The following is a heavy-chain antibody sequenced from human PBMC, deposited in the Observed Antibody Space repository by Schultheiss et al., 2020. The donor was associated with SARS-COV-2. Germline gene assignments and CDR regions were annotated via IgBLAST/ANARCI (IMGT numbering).Heavy chain of an antibody. J-gene: IGHJ3*02. CDR3: ARGKQWLELDAFDI. CDR2: INPNSGGT. Sequence: ASVKVSCKASGYTFTSYGISWVRQAPGQGLEWMGWINPNSGGTNYAQKFQGRVTMTRDTSISTAYMELSRLRSDDTAVYYCARGKQWLELDAFDIWGQGTMVTVSS. V-gene: IGHV1-2*02. D-gene: IGHD6-19*01. CDR1: GYTFTSYG.